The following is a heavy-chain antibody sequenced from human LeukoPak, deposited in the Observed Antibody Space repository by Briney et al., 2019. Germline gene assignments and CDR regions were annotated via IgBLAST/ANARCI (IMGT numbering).Heavy chain of an antibody. V-gene: IGHV4-34*01. CDR3: ARGRIPKDIVVVVASPSGMDV. CDR2: INHSGST. Sequence: SETLSLTCAVYGGSFSGYYWSWIRQPPGKGLEWIGEINHSGSTNYNPSLKSRVTISVDTSKNQFSLKLSSATAADTAVYYCARGRIPKDIVVVVASPSGMDVWGQGTTVTVSS. J-gene: IGHJ6*02. CDR1: GGSFSGYY. D-gene: IGHD2-15*01.